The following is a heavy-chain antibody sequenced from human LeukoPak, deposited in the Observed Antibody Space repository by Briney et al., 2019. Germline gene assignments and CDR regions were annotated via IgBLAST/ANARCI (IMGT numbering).Heavy chain of an antibody. Sequence: GGSLRLSCAASGFTFDDYAMHWVRQAPGKGPEWVSLISWDGGSTYYADSVKGRFTISRDNSKNSLYLQMNSLRAEDTALYYCAKDKRSKGALVYYYYMDVWGKGTTVTVSS. CDR2: ISWDGGST. CDR1: GFTFDDYA. D-gene: IGHD4-11*01. V-gene: IGHV3-43D*03. CDR3: AKDKRSKGALVYYYYMDV. J-gene: IGHJ6*03.